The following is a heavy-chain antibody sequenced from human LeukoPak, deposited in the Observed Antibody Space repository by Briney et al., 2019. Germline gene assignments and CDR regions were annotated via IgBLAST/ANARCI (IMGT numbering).Heavy chain of an antibody. CDR3: AGYQRTGLSATGLDY. CDR1: GGSINYDY. Sequence: PSETLSLTCTVSGGSINYDYWSWIRQPPGKELEWIGYVFYSGSTNYSPSLRGRVTMSVDTSKNQFSLRLSSLTASDTAVYYCAGYQRTGLSATGLDYWGQGILVTVSS. V-gene: IGHV4-59*01. D-gene: IGHD4-17*01. CDR2: VFYSGST. J-gene: IGHJ4*02.